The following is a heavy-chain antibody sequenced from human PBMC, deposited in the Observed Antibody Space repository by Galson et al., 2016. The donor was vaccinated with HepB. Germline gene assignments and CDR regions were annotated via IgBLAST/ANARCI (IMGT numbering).Heavy chain of an antibody. CDR1: GFSFSSYG. D-gene: IGHD3-3*01. Sequence: SLRLSCAASGFSFSSYGMNWVRQAPGKGLEWVSSISSSSRYIYYADSLKGRFTISRDNAKNSLYLQMNSLRAEDTAVYYCARGHYDFWSGPSRRAFDTWGQGTMVTVSS. CDR2: ISSSSRYI. V-gene: IGHV3-21*01. J-gene: IGHJ3*02. CDR3: ARGHYDFWSGPSRRAFDT.